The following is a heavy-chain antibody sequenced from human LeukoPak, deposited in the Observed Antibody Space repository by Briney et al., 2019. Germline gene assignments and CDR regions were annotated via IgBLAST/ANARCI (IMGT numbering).Heavy chain of an antibody. D-gene: IGHD3-22*01. CDR1: GYTFTSYY. Sequence: ASVKVSCKASGYTFTSYYMHWVRQAPGQGLEWMGIINPSGGSTSYAQKFQGRVTMTRDTSMSTVYMELSSLRSEDTAVYYCARVGYYDSSGSPPFDYWGQGTLVTVSS. CDR3: ARVGYYDSSGSPPFDY. J-gene: IGHJ4*02. CDR2: INPSGGST. V-gene: IGHV1-46*01.